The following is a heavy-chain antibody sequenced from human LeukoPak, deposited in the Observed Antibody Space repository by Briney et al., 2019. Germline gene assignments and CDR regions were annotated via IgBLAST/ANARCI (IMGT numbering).Heavy chain of an antibody. Sequence: ASVKVSCKASGYTITSYYMHWVRQAPGQGLQWMGIINPSGGSTTYAQKFQGRVTMTRDTSTSTVYMELSSLRSEDTAVYYCARSVASGLLPDYWGQGTLVTVSS. CDR3: ARSVASGLLPDY. CDR1: GYTITSYY. D-gene: IGHD1-26*01. V-gene: IGHV1-46*01. CDR2: INPSGGST. J-gene: IGHJ4*02.